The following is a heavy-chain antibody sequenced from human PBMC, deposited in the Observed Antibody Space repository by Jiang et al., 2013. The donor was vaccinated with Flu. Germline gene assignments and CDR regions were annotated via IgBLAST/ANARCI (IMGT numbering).Heavy chain of an antibody. CDR3: ARGSGSPDYYYYYMDV. J-gene: IGHJ6*03. CDR2: IYYSGST. CDR1: GGSISSYY. V-gene: IGHV4-59*01. D-gene: IGHD6-25*01. Sequence: GSGLVKPSETLSLTCTVSGGSISSYYWSWIRQPPGKGLEWIGYIYYSGSTNYNPSLKSRVTISVDTSKNQFSLKLSSVTAADTAVYYCARGSGSPDYYYYYMDVWGKG.